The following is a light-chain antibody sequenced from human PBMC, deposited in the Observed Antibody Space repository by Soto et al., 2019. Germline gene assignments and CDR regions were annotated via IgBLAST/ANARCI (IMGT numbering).Light chain of an antibody. V-gene: IGLV2-14*01. CDR3: NSYTSSSSFV. J-gene: IGLJ1*01. CDR1: SSDVGGYKY. CDR2: EVS. Sequence: QSALTQPASVSGSPGQSITISCTGTSSDVGGYKYVSWYQQYPGKAPKLMIYEVSNRPSGVSDRFSGSKSGNTASLAISGLQPEDEADYYCNSYTSSSSFVFGTGTKLTVL.